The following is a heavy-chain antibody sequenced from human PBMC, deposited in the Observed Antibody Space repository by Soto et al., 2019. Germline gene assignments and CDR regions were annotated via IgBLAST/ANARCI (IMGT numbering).Heavy chain of an antibody. CDR3: ARLAQYSSHFDY. CDR2: IYHSGST. V-gene: IGHV4-59*08. Sequence: SETLSLTCTVSGGSISSYYWSWIRQSPGKGLEWIGYIYHSGSTNYNPSLKRRVTISVDTSKNQFSLKLSSVSAADTAVYYCARLAQYSSHFDYWGQGTLVTVSS. J-gene: IGHJ4*02. D-gene: IGHD6-6*01. CDR1: GGSISSYY.